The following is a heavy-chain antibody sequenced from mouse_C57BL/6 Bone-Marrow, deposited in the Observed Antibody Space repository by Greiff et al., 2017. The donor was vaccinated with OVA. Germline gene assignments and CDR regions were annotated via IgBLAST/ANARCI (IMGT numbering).Heavy chain of an antibody. V-gene: IGHV1-54*01. Sequence: VQLQQSGAELVRPGTSVKVSCKASGYAFTNYLIEWVKQRPGQGLEWIGVINPGSGGTNYNEKFKGKATLTADKSSSTAYMQLSSLTSEDSAVYFCARPGYYAMDDWGQGTSVTVSS. J-gene: IGHJ4*01. CDR3: ARPGYYAMDD. CDR2: INPGSGGT. CDR1: GYAFTNYL.